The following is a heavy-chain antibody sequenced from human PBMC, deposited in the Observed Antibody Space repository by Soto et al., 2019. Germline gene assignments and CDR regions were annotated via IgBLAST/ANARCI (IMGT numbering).Heavy chain of an antibody. CDR3: ARDTTIAVAGREDY. V-gene: IGHV1-2*02. CDR2: INPNSGGT. D-gene: IGHD6-19*01. Sequence: ASVKVSCKASGYTFTGYYMHWVRQAPGQGLEWMGWINPNSGGTNYAQKFQGRVTMTRDTSISTAYMELSRLRSDDTAVYYCARDTTIAVAGREDYWGQGTLVTVS. J-gene: IGHJ4*02. CDR1: GYTFTGYY.